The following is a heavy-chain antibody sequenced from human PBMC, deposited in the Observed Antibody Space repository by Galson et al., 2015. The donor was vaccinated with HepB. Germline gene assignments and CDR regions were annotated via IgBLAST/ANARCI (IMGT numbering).Heavy chain of an antibody. CDR3: AHRGSGY. D-gene: IGHD6-25*01. J-gene: IGHJ4*02. CDR1: GISLSTAGEG. CDR2: IYWNGDK. Sequence: PALAKPTQTLTLTCTFSGISLSTAGEGVAWIRQPPGKALEWLALIYWNGDKYYSPSLRSRLTITKDIFKNQVVLTMTNIDPVDTATYYCAHRGSGYWGQGTLVTVSS. V-gene: IGHV2-5*01.